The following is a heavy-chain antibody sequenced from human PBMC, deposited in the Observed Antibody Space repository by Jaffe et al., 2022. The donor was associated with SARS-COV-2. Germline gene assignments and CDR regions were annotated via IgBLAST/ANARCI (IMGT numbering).Heavy chain of an antibody. Sequence: QVQLVESGGGVVQPGRSLRLSCAASGFTFSSYGMHWVRQAPGKGLEWVAVISYDGSNKYYADSVKGRFTISRDNSKNTLYLQMNSLRAEDTAVYYCAKDQWADAQDSSGSGVDYWGQGTLVTVSS. J-gene: IGHJ4*02. CDR3: AKDQWADAQDSSGSGVDY. CDR1: GFTFSSYG. D-gene: IGHD3-22*01. CDR2: ISYDGSNK. V-gene: IGHV3-30*18.